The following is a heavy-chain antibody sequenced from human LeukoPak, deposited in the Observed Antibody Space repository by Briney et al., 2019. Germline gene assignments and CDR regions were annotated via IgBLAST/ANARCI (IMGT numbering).Heavy chain of an antibody. J-gene: IGHJ4*02. CDR3: ARVPSSGSTPGAYFDY. V-gene: IGHV1-69*13. CDR2: ITPIFGTA. D-gene: IGHD1-26*01. Sequence: ASVKVSCKASGGTFSSYAISWVRQAPGQGLEWMGGITPIFGTANYAQKFQGRVTITADESTSTAYMELSSLRSEDTAVYYCARVPSSGSTPGAYFDYWGQGTLVTVSS. CDR1: GGTFSSYA.